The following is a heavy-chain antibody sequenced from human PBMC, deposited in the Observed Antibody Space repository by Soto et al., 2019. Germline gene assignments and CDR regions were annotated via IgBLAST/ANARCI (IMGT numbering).Heavy chain of an antibody. D-gene: IGHD1-26*01. J-gene: IGHJ4*02. CDR1: GFTFSSYA. CDR2: ISGSGGST. CDR3: ARRGSGSDYDY. V-gene: IGHV3-23*01. Sequence: EVQLLESGGGLVQPGGSLRLSCAASGFTFSSYAMRWVRQAPVKGLEWVSAISGSGGSTYYAYSVKGRFTISRDNSKNTLYLQMNSLRAEDTAVYYCARRGSGSDYDYWGQGTLVTVSS.